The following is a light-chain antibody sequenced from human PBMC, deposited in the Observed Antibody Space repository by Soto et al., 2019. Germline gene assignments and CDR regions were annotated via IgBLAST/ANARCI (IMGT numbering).Light chain of an antibody. V-gene: IGLV4-69*01. J-gene: IGLJ1*01. Sequence: QPVLTQSPSASASLGASVKLTCTLSSGHSNYAIAWHQQQPEKGPRYLMMVNSDGSHRKGDGIPDRFSGSSSGAQRYLTISSLQSEDEADYYCQTWGTGIRVFGTGTKLTVL. CDR3: QTWGTGIRV. CDR2: VNSDGSH. CDR1: SGHSNYA.